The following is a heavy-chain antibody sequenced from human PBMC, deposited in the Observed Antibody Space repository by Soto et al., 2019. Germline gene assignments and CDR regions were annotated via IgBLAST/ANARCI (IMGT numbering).Heavy chain of an antibody. CDR3: AKSSGVSWCSHSDY. V-gene: IGHV3-23*01. Sequence: EVQLLESGGGLVQPGGSLRLSCAASGFTFSSYAMSWVRQAPGRGLQWVSGICGGNNNTYYADSVKGRFTISRDNSQNTLYLQRNSIRDEDKALYYCAKSSGVSWCSHSDYWGQGTLVTVS. D-gene: IGHD2-15*01. CDR1: GFTFSSYA. CDR2: ICGGNNNT. J-gene: IGHJ4*02.